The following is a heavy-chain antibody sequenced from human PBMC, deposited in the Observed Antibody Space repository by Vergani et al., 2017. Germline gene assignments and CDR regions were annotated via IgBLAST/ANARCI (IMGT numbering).Heavy chain of an antibody. CDR3: AREERKRFVFLDCMGY. CDR1: GYTFTSYA. D-gene: IGHD3/OR15-3a*01. CDR2: INAGNGNT. J-gene: IGHJ4*02. V-gene: IGHV1-3*01. Sequence: QVQLVQSGAEVKKPGASVKVSCKASGYTFTSYAMHWVRQAPGQRLEWMGGINAGNGNTKYSQKFQGRVTITRDTSASTAYMELSSLRSEDTAVYYCAREERKRFVFLDCMGYWGQGTLVTVSS.